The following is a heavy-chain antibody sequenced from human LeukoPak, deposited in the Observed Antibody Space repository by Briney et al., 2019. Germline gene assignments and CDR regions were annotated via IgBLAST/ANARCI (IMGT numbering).Heavy chain of an antibody. CDR3: ARFDSNYWFDP. D-gene: IGHD4-11*01. Sequence: GASVKVSCKASGYTFTDFGISWVRQAPGQGLEWMGGIIPIFGTANYAQKFQGRVTITTDESTSTAYMELSSLRSEDTAVYYCARFDSNYWFDPWGQGTLVTVSS. J-gene: IGHJ5*02. V-gene: IGHV1-69*05. CDR1: GYTFTDFG. CDR2: IIPIFGTA.